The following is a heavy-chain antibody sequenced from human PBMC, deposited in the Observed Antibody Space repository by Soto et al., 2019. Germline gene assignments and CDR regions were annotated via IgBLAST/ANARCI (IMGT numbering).Heavy chain of an antibody. CDR3: ARGFGRH. V-gene: IGHV3-7*03. D-gene: IGHD3-16*01. Sequence: PXGALRLSCSASGFTFRSYWMGWVRQAPGKGLEWVANIKQDGSEKDYVDSVKGRFTISRDNAKSSLYLQMNSLRAEDTAVYYCARGFGRHWGQGTLVTVSS. J-gene: IGHJ4*02. CDR2: IKQDGSEK. CDR1: GFTFRSYW.